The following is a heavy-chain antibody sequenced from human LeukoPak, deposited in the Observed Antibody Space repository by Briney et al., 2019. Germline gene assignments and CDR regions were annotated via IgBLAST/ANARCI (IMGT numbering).Heavy chain of an antibody. D-gene: IGHD4-17*01. Sequence: SVKVSCKASGGTFSSYAISWVRQAPGQRLEWMGGIIPIFGTANYAQKFQGRVTITADESTSTAYMELSSLRSEDTAVYYCASHDYGDYVPDYWGQGTLVTVSS. V-gene: IGHV1-69*13. CDR3: ASHDYGDYVPDY. CDR2: IIPIFGTA. J-gene: IGHJ4*02. CDR1: GGTFSSYA.